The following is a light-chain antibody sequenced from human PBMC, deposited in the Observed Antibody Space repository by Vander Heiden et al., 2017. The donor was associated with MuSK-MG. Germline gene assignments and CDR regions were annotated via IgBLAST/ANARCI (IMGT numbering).Light chain of an antibody. CDR2: EVS. CDR3: SSYAGSDNLV. V-gene: IGLV2-8*01. Sequence: QSALTQPPSASVSPRQSRTTSCTRTSSDVGAYNFVSSYQHHPGNDPTLMIYEVSKRPSAVPDRFSGSKSANTASPLASALQADDEADYYCSSYAGSDNLVFGTGTKVTVL. J-gene: IGLJ1*01. CDR1: SSDVGAYNF.